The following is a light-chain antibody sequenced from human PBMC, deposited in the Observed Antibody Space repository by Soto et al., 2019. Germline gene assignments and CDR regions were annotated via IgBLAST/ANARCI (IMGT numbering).Light chain of an antibody. CDR1: RSDVGTYSL. Sequence: QSALTQPASVSGSPGQSITISCTGTRSDVGTYSLVSWYQQYPGKAPKLMIYEVSKRPSGVSNRFSGSKSGNTASLTISGLQAEDEADYYCCSYAGSSTYVFGIGTKLTVL. CDR2: EVS. J-gene: IGLJ1*01. CDR3: CSYAGSSTYV. V-gene: IGLV2-23*02.